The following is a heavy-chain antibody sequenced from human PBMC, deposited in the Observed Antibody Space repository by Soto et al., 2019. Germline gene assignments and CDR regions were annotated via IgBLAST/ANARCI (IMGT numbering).Heavy chain of an antibody. V-gene: IGHV3-64D*06. CDR3: VKDTSYTLITIFGVVITSSLDY. J-gene: IGHJ4*01. CDR2: ISSNGGST. CDR1: GFTFSSYA. D-gene: IGHD3-3*01. Sequence: GGSLRLSCSASGFTFSSYAMHWVCQAPGKGLEYVSAISSNGGSTYYADSVKGRFTISRDNSKNTLYLQMSSLRAEDTAVYYCVKDTSYTLITIFGVVITSSLDYWGHGTLVTVSS.